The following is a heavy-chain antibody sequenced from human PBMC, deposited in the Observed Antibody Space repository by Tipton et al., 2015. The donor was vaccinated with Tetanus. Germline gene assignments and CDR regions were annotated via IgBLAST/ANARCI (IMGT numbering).Heavy chain of an antibody. J-gene: IGHJ6*02. CDR2: ISSSGSTI. Sequence: SLRLSCAASGFTFSDYYMSWIRQAPGKGLEWVSYISSSGSTIYYADSVKGRFTISRGNARNSLYLQMNSLRAEDTAVYYCARDSRMDYYDSSGYRPYYYGMDVWGQGTRVTVPS. CDR3: ARDSRMDYYDSSGYRPYYYGMDV. V-gene: IGHV3-11*01. D-gene: IGHD3-22*01. CDR1: GFTFSDYY.